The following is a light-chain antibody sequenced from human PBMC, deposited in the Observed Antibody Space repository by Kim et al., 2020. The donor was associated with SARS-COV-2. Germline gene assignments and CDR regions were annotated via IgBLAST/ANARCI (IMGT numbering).Light chain of an antibody. CDR1: SSNIGRNT. J-gene: IGLJ3*02. CDR2: SDN. Sequence: GQRVINSCSRTSSNIGRNTVNWYQQFPGRAPKLFIDSDNRRPSGVPDRVSASKSATSASLAISGLQSEDEADYYCAAWDDSLDAWLFGGGTQLTVL. V-gene: IGLV1-44*01. CDR3: AAWDDSLDAWL.